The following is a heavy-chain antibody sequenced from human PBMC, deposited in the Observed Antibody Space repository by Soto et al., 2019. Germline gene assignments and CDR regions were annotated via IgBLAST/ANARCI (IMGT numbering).Heavy chain of an antibody. D-gene: IGHD6-19*01. CDR2: IVVASGYS. J-gene: IGHJ4*02. Sequence: LVQSGPDVKKPGTSVKVSCNTSGFTFGSSAVQWVRQVRGQRLEWIGWIVVASGYSNVAQKSQARVSLTRALSTNTAFMELSSLPSEDSAMYYCAADVIGVAGDFDHWGQGTLVSVSS. V-gene: IGHV1-58*01. CDR3: AADVIGVAGDFDH. CDR1: GFTFGSSA.